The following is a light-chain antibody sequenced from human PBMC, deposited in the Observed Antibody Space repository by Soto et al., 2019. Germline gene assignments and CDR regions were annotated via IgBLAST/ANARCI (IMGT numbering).Light chain of an antibody. CDR1: QNVNRF. J-gene: IGKJ3*01. Sequence: DIQMTQSPSSLSASVGDSVTITCRASQNVNRFLHWYQQRPGKAPKLLIYATSTLQTGVPSRFTGRGFGTEFSLTISSLQPEDFGTYFCQQTYFSLFTFGPGTKVDIK. CDR3: QQTYFSLFT. CDR2: ATS. V-gene: IGKV1-39*01.